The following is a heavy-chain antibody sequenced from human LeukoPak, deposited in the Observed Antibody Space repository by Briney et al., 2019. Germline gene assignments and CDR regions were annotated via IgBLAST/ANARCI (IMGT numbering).Heavy chain of an antibody. CDR2: IKQDGSEK. CDR3: ARKRADFWSGYHLDY. CDR1: GFTFSSYW. Sequence: HPGGSLRLSCAASGFTFSSYWMSWVRQAPGKGLEWVANIKQDGSEKYYVDSVKGRFTISRDNAKNSLYLQMNSLRAEDTAVYYCARKRADFWSGYHLDYWGQGTLVTVSS. V-gene: IGHV3-7*01. D-gene: IGHD3-3*01. J-gene: IGHJ4*02.